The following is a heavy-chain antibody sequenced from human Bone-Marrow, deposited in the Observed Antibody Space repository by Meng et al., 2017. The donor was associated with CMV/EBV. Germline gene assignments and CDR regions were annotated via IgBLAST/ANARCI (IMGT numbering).Heavy chain of an antibody. CDR1: GFTVSSNY. J-gene: IGHJ4*02. V-gene: IGHV3-66*01. CDR3: ARDHSSSSIPLDY. CDR2: IYSGGST. Sequence: VKMVETGGGLVQPGGALSLTWAASGFTVSSNYMSWVRQAPGKGLEWVSVIYSGGSTYYADSVKGRFTISRENSKNTLYLQMSSLRAEDTAVYYCARDHSSSSIPLDYWGQGTLVTVSS. D-gene: IGHD6-6*01.